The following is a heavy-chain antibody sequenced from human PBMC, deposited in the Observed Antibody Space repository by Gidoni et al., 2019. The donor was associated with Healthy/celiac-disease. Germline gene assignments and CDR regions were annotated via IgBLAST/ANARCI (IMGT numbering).Heavy chain of an antibody. CDR3: AKEPLHYYGSGRGLDI. CDR1: GFTFSSYG. Sequence: QVQLVESGGGVVQPGRSLRLSCAASGFTFSSYGMQWVRQAPGKGLEWVAVISYDGSNKYYADSVKGRFTISRDNSKNTLYLQMNSLRAEDTAVYYCAKEPLHYYGSGRGLDIWGQGTMVTVSS. D-gene: IGHD3-10*01. CDR2: ISYDGSNK. J-gene: IGHJ3*02. V-gene: IGHV3-30*18.